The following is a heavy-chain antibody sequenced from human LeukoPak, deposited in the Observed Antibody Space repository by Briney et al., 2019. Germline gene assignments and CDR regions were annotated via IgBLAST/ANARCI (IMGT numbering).Heavy chain of an antibody. CDR2: IQWDDDK. CDR3: AHSRTMVRGVITKYNWFDP. CDR1: GFSLSTSGVG. V-gene: IGHV2-5*02. Sequence: SVPTLLDPPQTLTLTCTFSGFSLSTSGVGGGWIRQPPVKALEWIPLIQWDDDKRYSPSLKSRLTITKGTSKNQVVLTMTNMDPVDTATYYCAHSRTMVRGVITKYNWFDPWGQGTLVTVSS. D-gene: IGHD3-10*01. J-gene: IGHJ5*02.